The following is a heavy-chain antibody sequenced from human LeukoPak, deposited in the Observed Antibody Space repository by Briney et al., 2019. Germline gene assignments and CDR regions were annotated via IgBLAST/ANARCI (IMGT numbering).Heavy chain of an antibody. CDR1: GFTFDDYA. D-gene: IGHD6-13*01. Sequence: PGGSLRLSCAASGFTFDDYAMHWVRQAPGKGLEWVSGISWNSGSIGYADSVKGRFTISRDNAKNSLYLQMNSLRAEDTALYYCAKGTIAAPDYWGQGTLVTVPS. J-gene: IGHJ4*02. CDR3: AKGTIAAPDY. V-gene: IGHV3-9*01. CDR2: ISWNSGSI.